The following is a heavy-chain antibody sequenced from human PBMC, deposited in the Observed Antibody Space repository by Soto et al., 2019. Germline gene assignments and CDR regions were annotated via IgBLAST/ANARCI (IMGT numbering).Heavy chain of an antibody. CDR2: ISGSGGST. Sequence: EVQLLESGGGLVQPGGSLRLSCAASGFTFSSYAMSWVRQAPGKGLEWVSAISGSGGSTYYADSVKGRFTISRDNSKNALYLQMNSLRAEDTAVYYWATKGGGYGDDRPRGWGQGTLVTVSS. CDR3: ATKGGGYGDDRPRG. V-gene: IGHV3-23*01. CDR1: GFTFSSYA. J-gene: IGHJ4*02. D-gene: IGHD4-17*01.